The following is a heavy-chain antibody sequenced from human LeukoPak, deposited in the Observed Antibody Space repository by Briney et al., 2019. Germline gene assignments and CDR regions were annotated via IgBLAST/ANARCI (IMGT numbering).Heavy chain of an antibody. CDR1: GFTFSSYR. D-gene: IGHD3-22*01. Sequence: PGGSLRLSCVATGFTFSSYRMSWVRQARGKGLEGVAHIKQDGSEKYYVDSVKGRFTISRDNAKNTLNLQMNSLKAEDTAVYYCARYLGQYYDTSDNGFDPGGQETLVTVSS. J-gene: IGHJ5*02. V-gene: IGHV3-7*01. CDR3: ARYLGQYYDTSDNGFDP. CDR2: IKQDGSEK.